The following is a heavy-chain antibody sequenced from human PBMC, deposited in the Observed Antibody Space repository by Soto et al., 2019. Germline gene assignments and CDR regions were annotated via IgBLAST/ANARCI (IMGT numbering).Heavy chain of an antibody. Sequence: SDTLSVNCVISGDYISSSHWWSWVRQPPGRGLEWIGEIYHSGSTNYNPSLESRVALSVDKPKNQFSLSLTSVTAADTAVYYCARGNYYGSGSSYNTLWPFDYWGQGTLVTVS. CDR3: ARGNYYGSGSSYNTLWPFDY. CDR1: GDYISSSHW. V-gene: IGHV4-4*02. D-gene: IGHD3-10*01. J-gene: IGHJ4*02. CDR2: IYHSGST.